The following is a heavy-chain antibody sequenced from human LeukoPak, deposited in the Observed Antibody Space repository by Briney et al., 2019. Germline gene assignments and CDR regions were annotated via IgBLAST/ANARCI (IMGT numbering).Heavy chain of an antibody. CDR1: GGTFSSYA. CDR3: ATRTSQAAAGSAEYFQH. D-gene: IGHD6-13*01. J-gene: IGHJ1*01. CDR2: IIPILGMA. V-gene: IGHV1-69*04. Sequence: ASVKVSCKASGGTFSSYAISWVRQAPGQGLEWMGRIIPILGMANYAQKFQGRVTITADKSTSTAYLELSSLRSEDTAVYYCATRTSQAAAGSAEYFQHWGQGTLVTVSS.